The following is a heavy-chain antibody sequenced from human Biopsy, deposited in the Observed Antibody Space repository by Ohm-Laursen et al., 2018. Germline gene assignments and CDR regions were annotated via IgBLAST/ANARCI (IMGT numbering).Heavy chain of an antibody. Sequence: SSVKVSCKVSGYTFTSYDITWVRQASGQGPEWIGWLNPVSGNSNFGQKFRGRVTVTSDTSISTAYMELSGLTSDDTATYYCGRTVRNQLLTDPWGQGTLVTVTS. CDR3: GRTVRNQLLTDP. J-gene: IGHJ5*02. CDR1: GYTFTSYD. D-gene: IGHD1-7*01. V-gene: IGHV1-8*01. CDR2: LNPVSGNS.